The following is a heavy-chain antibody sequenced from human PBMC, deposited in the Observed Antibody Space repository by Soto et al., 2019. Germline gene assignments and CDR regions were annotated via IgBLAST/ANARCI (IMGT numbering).Heavy chain of an antibody. CDR3: AREGGWDYDFWSGSNWFDP. CDR1: GYTFTGYY. D-gene: IGHD3-3*01. V-gene: IGHV1-2*04. J-gene: IGHJ5*02. CDR2: INPNSGGT. Sequence: GASVKVSCKASGYTFTGYYMHWVRLAPGQGLEWMGWINPNSGGTNYAQKFQGWVTMTRDTSISTAYMELGRLRSDDTAVYYCAREGGWDYDFWSGSNWFDPWGQGTLVTVSS.